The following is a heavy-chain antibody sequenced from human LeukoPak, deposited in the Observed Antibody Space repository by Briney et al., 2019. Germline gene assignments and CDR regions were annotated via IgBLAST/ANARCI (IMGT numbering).Heavy chain of an antibody. CDR2: INPNSGGT. V-gene: IGHV1-2*02. J-gene: IGHJ6*02. D-gene: IGHD1-1*01. CDR1: GYTFTGYY. CDR3: ARETGTGALNYYYYGMDV. Sequence: GASVTVSCKASGYTFTGYYMHWVRQAPGQGLEWMGWINPNSGGTNYAQKFQGRVTMTRDTSISTAYMELSRLRSDDTAVYYCARETGTGALNYYYYGMDVWGQGTTVTVSS.